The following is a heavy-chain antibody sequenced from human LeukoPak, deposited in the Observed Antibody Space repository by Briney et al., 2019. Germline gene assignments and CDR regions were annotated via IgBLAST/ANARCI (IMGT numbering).Heavy chain of an antibody. V-gene: IGHV4-34*01. D-gene: IGHD2-15*01. CDR1: GGSFRGYY. Sequence: SETLSLTCAVYGGSFRGYYWSWLRQPPGKGLEWMGEINHSGSTNYNPPLKSRVTISVDTSKNQFSLKLRSVTAAHTAVYYCARGHLGYCSGGSCYSPYFQHWGQGTLVTVSS. CDR2: INHSGST. J-gene: IGHJ1*01. CDR3: ARGHLGYCSGGSCYSPYFQH.